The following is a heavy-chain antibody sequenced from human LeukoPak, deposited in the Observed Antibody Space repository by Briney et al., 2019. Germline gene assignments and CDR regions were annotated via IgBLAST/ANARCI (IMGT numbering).Heavy chain of an antibody. Sequence: GGSLRLSCSASGFTFSSYAMHWVRQAPGKGLEYVSAISSNGGSTYYADSVKGRFTISRDNSKNTLYLQMSSLRAEDTAVYYCMKCGYYDSSGYFECRAFDIWGQGTMVTVSS. CDR1: GFTFSSYA. V-gene: IGHV3-64D*09. CDR2: ISSNGGST. D-gene: IGHD3-22*01. J-gene: IGHJ3*02. CDR3: MKCGYYDSSGYFECRAFDI.